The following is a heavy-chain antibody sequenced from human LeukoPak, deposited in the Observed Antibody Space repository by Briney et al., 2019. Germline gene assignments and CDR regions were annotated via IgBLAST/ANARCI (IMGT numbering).Heavy chain of an antibody. J-gene: IGHJ4*02. CDR2: ISSSSSTI. V-gene: IGHV3-48*01. CDR1: GFTFSSYS. CDR3: ARGNSNYDFWSGYYTGADY. Sequence: PGGSLRLSCAASGFTFSSYSMNWVRQAPGKGLEWVSYISSSSSTIYYADSVKGRFTISRDNAKNSLYLQMNSLRAEDTAVYYCARGNSNYDFWSGYYTGADYWGQGTWSPSPQ. D-gene: IGHD3-3*01.